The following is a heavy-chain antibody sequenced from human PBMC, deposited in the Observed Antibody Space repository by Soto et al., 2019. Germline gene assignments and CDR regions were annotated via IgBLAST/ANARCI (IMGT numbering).Heavy chain of an antibody. J-gene: IGHJ6*02. Sequence: SETLSLTCTVSGGSIISGDYYWSLIRQPPGKGLEWIGYIYYSGSTYYNPSLKSRVTISVDTSKNQFSLKLSSVTAADTAVYYCARGKSTVTCYYYFLGMDVWVQVTTITVSS. D-gene: IGHD4-17*01. CDR1: GGSIISGDYY. CDR3: ARGKSTVTCYYYFLGMDV. V-gene: IGHV4-30-4*01. CDR2: IYYSGST.